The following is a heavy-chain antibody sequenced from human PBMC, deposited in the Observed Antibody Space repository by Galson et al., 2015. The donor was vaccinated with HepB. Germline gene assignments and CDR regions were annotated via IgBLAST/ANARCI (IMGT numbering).Heavy chain of an antibody. Sequence: SLRLSCAASGFTFSSYWMSWVRQAPGKGLEWVANIKQDGSEKYYVDSVKGRFTISRDNAKNSLYLQMNSLRAEDTAVYYCARDQEDMITFGGVIVNTWWYFDLWGRGTLVTVSS. CDR2: IKQDGSEK. J-gene: IGHJ2*01. CDR3: ARDQEDMITFGGVIVNTWWYFDL. D-gene: IGHD3-16*02. CDR1: GFTFSSYW. V-gene: IGHV3-7*03.